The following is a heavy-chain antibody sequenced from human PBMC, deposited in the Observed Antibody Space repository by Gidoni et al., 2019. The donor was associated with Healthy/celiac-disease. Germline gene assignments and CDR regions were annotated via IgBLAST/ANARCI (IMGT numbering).Heavy chain of an antibody. D-gene: IGHD3-22*01. CDR1: GVTLSSYT. Sequence: QVQLVQSGAEVKKPGSSVKVSCKASGVTLSSYTISWVRQAPGQGLEWMGRIIPILGIANYAQKFQGRVTITADKSTSTAYMELSSLRSEDTAVYYCARLGVGDYYDSSVVTGYWGQGTLVTVSS. CDR2: IIPILGIA. J-gene: IGHJ4*02. V-gene: IGHV1-69*02. CDR3: ARLGVGDYYDSSVVTGY.